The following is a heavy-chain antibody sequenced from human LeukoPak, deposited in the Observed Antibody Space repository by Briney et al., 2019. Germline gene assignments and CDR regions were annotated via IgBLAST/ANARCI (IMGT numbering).Heavy chain of an antibody. D-gene: IGHD3-22*01. J-gene: IGHJ1*01. V-gene: IGHV3-74*01. Sequence: GGSLRLSCAASGFSFSNHWMTWVRQAPGKGLVWVSRIKSDGSTNYADSVKGRFTISRDNAKNTVSLQMNSLRAEDTGVYYCARAPSEIGGYYPEYFRHWGQGTLVTVSS. CDR1: GFSFSNHW. CDR2: IKSDGST. CDR3: ARAPSEIGGYYPEYFRH.